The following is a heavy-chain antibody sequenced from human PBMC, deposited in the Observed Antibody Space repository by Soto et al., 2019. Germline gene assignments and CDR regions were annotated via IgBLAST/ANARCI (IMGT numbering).Heavy chain of an antibody. V-gene: IGHV4-59*01. D-gene: IGHD5-12*01. CDR3: ARVALTDIVATIEAFDI. CDR2: IYYSGST. J-gene: IGHJ3*02. CDR1: GGSFSGYY. Sequence: SETLSLTCAVYGGSFSGYYWTWIRQPPGKGLEWIGYIYYSGSTNYNPSLKSRVTISVDTSKNQFSLKLSSVTAADTAVYYCARVALTDIVATIEAFDIWGQGTMVTVSS.